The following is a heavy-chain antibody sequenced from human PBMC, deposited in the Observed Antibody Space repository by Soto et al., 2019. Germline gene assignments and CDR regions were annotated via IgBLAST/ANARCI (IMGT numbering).Heavy chain of an antibody. CDR2: ISGNGGT. J-gene: IGHJ4*02. V-gene: IGHV3-23*04. CDR3: AKDAPGSGWLSDY. D-gene: IGHD3-22*01. Sequence: EVQLVESGGGLVKPGGSLRLSCAASGFTFSIYAMSWVRQAPGKGLEWVSTISGNGGTSYADFVRGRFTISRDNSKNTLYLQMNSLRVDDTAVYYCAKDAPGSGWLSDYWGQGTLVTVSS. CDR1: GFTFSIYA.